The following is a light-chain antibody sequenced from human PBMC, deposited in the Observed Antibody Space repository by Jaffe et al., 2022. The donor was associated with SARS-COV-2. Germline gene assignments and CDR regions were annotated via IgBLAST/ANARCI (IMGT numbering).Light chain of an antibody. CDR2: GAS. J-gene: IGKJ2*01. V-gene: IGKV3-20*01. CDR1: QSVTSSY. Sequence: EIVLTQSPGTLSLSPGERATLSCRASQSVTSSYLAWYQQKPGQAPRLLIYGASSRATGIPDRFSGSGSGTDFTLTISRVEPEDFAVYYCQQYGFSRYTFGQGTKLEIK. CDR3: QQYGFSRYT.